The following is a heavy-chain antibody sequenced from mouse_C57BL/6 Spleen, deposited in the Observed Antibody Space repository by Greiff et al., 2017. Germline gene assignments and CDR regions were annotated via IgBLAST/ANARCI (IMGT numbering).Heavy chain of an antibody. D-gene: IGHD1-1*01. CDR1: GYTFTSYW. CDR3: ARLGIYYYGSSYVRGAMDY. Sequence: VQLQQPGAELVKPGASVKLSCKASGYTFTSYWMQWVKQRPGQGLEWIGEIDPSDSYTNYNQKFKGKATLTVDTSSSTAYMQLSSLTSEDSAVXYGARLGIYYYGSSYVRGAMDYWGQGTSVTGSS. V-gene: IGHV1-50*01. J-gene: IGHJ4*01. CDR2: IDPSDSYT.